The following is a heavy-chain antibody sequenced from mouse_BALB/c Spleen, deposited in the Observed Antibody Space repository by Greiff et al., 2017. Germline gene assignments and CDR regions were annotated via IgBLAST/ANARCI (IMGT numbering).Heavy chain of an antibody. Sequence: EVQLVESGGGLVKPGGSLKLSCAASGFTFSDYYMYWVRQTPEKRLEWVATISDGGSYTYYPDSVKGRFTISRDNAKNNLYLQMSSLKSEDTAMYYCARDRGGYGAMDYWGQGTSVTVSS. D-gene: IGHD1-2*01. CDR3: ARDRGGYGAMDY. V-gene: IGHV5-4*02. CDR1: GFTFSDYY. J-gene: IGHJ4*01. CDR2: ISDGGSYT.